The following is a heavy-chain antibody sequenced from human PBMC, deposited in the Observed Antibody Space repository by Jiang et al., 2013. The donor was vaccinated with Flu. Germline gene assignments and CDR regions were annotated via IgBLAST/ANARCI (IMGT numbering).Heavy chain of an antibody. CDR1: GGSFSGYY. V-gene: IGHV4-34*01. D-gene: IGHD3-10*01. CDR3: ARLAYYGSGSYLNWFDP. CDR2: INHSGST. Sequence: LLKPSETLSLTCAVYGGSFSGYYWSWIRQPPGKGLEWIGEINHSGSTNYNPSLKSRVTISVDTSKNQFFLKLSSVTAADTAVYYCARLAYYGSGSYLNWFDPWGQGTLVTVSS. J-gene: IGHJ5*02.